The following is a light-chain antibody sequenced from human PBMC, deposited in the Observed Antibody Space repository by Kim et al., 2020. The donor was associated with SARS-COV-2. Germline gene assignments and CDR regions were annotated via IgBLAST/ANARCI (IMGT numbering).Light chain of an antibody. J-gene: IGLJ3*02. CDR1: SGNIARNY. V-gene: IGLV6-57*04. CDR3: QSYNNDNHWV. Sequence: NFMLTQPHSVSESPGKTVTISCTRSSGNIARNYVQWYQQRPGGAPITVIYQDDRRPSGVPDRFSGSIDSSSNSASLTITGLKTEDECDYYCQSYNNDNHWVFGGGTKVTVL. CDR2: QDD.